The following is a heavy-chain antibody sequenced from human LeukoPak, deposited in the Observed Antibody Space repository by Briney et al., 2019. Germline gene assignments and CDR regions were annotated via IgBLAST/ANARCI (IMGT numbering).Heavy chain of an antibody. CDR3: ARKRSGGRQNYYYYYGMDV. D-gene: IGHD2-15*01. J-gene: IGHJ6*02. Sequence: EASVKVSCKASGGTFSSYAISWVRQAPGQGLERMGRIIPILGIANYAQKFQGRVTITADKSTSTAYMELSSLRSEDTAVYYCARKRSGGRQNYYYYYGMDVWGQGTTVTVSS. CDR2: IIPILGIA. V-gene: IGHV1-69*04. CDR1: GGTFSSYA.